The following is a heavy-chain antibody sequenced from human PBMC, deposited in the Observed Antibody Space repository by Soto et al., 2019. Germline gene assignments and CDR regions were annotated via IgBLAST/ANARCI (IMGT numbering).Heavy chain of an antibody. V-gene: IGHV1-2*04. CDR1: GYTFAGYY. J-gene: IGHJ4*02. CDR2: INPKSGVT. Sequence: ASVKVSCKASGYTFAGYYMHWVRQAPGQGLEWMGWINPKSGVTNYAQKFQGWVTMTRDTSISTAYIELSRLKSDDSAVYYCERDTDDYFDYGGKETLVTASS. CDR3: ERDTDDYFDY.